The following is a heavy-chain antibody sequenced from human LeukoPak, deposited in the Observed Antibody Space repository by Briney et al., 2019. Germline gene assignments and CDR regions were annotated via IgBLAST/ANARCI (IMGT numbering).Heavy chain of an antibody. V-gene: IGHV1-69*04. J-gene: IGHJ5*02. CDR1: GGTFSSYA. Sequence: SVKVSCKASGGTFSSYAISWVRQAPGQGLEWMGRIIPILGIANYAQKFQGRVTITADKSTSTAYMELSSLRSEDAAVYYCARAYSGYSIDLWGQGTLVTVSS. D-gene: IGHD3-22*01. CDR2: IIPILGIA. CDR3: ARAYSGYSIDL.